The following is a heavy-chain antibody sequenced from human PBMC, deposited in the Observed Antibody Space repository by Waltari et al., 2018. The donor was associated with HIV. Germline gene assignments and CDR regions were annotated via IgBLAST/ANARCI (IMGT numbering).Heavy chain of an antibody. D-gene: IGHD4-17*01. CDR3: ARAWTTVTGGWFDP. V-gene: IGHV4-4*07. CDR1: GGYINNDS. J-gene: IGHJ5*02. Sequence: QVLLQESGPGLVKPSEPLSLTCTVSGGYINNDSWSWIRQPAGKGLEWIGRIYSSGNTNYNPSLKSRLSMSVDTSKNQFSLILTSVTAADTAVYYCARAWTTVTGGWFDPWGQGTLVIVSS. CDR2: IYSSGNT.